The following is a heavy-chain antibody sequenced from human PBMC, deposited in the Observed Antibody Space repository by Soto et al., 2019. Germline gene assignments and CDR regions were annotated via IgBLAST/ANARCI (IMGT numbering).Heavy chain of an antibody. CDR1: GYIFTNYA. J-gene: IGHJ4*02. CDR3: GRSACSSTTCYAPDY. V-gene: IGHV1-3*01. CDR2: VTAGNGNT. Sequence: GASVKVSCKASGYIFTNYAIHWVRQAPGQRLEWMGWVTAGNGNTKYSQNFQGRVTITRDTSASTAYMELTSLRSEDTAVYYCGRSACSSTTCYAPDYWGQGTLVTVSS. D-gene: IGHD2-2*01.